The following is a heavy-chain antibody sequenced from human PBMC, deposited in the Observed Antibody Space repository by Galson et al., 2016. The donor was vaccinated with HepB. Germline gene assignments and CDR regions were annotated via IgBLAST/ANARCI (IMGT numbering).Heavy chain of an antibody. CDR2: IYSGGGT. Sequence: SLRLSCAASGFTVSRYYMSWVRQAPGKGLEWVSVIYSGGGTFYADSVKGRFTFSRDNSRNTLYVQMNNLRAEDTAVYYCARDYPGSSGNVGTFDIWGQGTMVAVSS. J-gene: IGHJ3*02. V-gene: IGHV3-53*01. CDR3: ARDYPGSSGNVGTFDI. D-gene: IGHD6-19*01. CDR1: GFTVSRYY.